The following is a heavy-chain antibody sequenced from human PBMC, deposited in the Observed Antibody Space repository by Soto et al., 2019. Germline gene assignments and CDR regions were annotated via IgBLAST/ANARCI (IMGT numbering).Heavy chain of an antibody. CDR1: GGSISSYY. Sequence: SETLSLTCTVSGGSISSYYWSWIRQPPGKGLEWIGYIYYSGSTNYNPSLKSRVTISVDTSKNQFSLKLSSVTAADTAVYYCARGDIVVVPAGGYYYYGMDVWGQGTTVTASS. CDR2: IYYSGST. D-gene: IGHD2-2*01. CDR3: ARGDIVVVPAGGYYYYGMDV. V-gene: IGHV4-59*01. J-gene: IGHJ6*02.